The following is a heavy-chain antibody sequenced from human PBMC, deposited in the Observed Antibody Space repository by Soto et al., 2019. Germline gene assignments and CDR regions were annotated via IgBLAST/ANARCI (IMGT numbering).Heavy chain of an antibody. J-gene: IGHJ4*02. Sequence: GGSLRLSCAASGFTFSSYGMHWVRQAPGKGLEWVAVISYDGSNKYYADSVKGRFTISRDNSKNTLYLQMNSLRAEDTAVYYCAKDRYSSSWFPDYWGQGTLVTVSS. CDR2: ISYDGSNK. V-gene: IGHV3-30*18. D-gene: IGHD6-13*01. CDR3: AKDRYSSSWFPDY. CDR1: GFTFSSYG.